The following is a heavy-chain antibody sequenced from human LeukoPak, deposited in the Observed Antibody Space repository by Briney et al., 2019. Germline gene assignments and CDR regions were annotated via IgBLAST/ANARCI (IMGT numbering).Heavy chain of an antibody. V-gene: IGHV4-4*02. D-gene: IGHD3-3*01. CDR3: AREGGFYRPLDY. J-gene: IGHJ4*02. CDR1: GGSVTSTNW. Sequence: SETLSLTCAVSGGSVTSTNWWTWVRQPPGKGLEWIGEVHLDGRTNYNPSLTGRLTLSVDLYENHISLKLTSVTAADTAVYYCAREGGFYRPLDYWGQGTLVTVSS. CDR2: VHLDGRT.